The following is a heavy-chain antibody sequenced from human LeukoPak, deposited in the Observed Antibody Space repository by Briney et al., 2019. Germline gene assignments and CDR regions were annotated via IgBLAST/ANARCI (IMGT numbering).Heavy chain of an antibody. V-gene: IGHV4-39*07. J-gene: IGHJ4*02. CDR2: IYYSYSGST. Sequence: SETLSLTCTVSGGSISSSTYYWGWIRQPPGKGLEWIGSIYYSYSGSTYYDPSLKSRVTISIDTSKNQFSLKLSSVTAADTAVYYCARDYTEYSSSWIYDYWGQGTLVTVSS. CDR1: GGSISSSTYY. CDR3: ARDYTEYSSSWIYDY. D-gene: IGHD6-13*01.